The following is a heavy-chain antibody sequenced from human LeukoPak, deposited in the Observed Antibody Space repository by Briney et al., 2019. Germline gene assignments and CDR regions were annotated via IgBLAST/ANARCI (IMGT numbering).Heavy chain of an antibody. V-gene: IGHV4-34*01. Sequence: SETLSLTCAVYGGSLSGYYWSWIRQPPGKGLEWIGEINHSGSTNYNPSLKSRVTISVDTSKNQFSLKLSSVTAADTAVYYCAREERYCSGGSCYPVDYWGQGTLVTVSS. J-gene: IGHJ4*02. CDR1: GGSLSGYY. CDR3: AREERYCSGGSCYPVDY. CDR2: INHSGST. D-gene: IGHD2-15*01.